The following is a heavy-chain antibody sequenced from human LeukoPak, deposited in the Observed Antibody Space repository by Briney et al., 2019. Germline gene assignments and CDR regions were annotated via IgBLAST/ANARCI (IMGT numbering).Heavy chain of an antibody. CDR1: GDSVSSNGAA. Sequence: SQTLSLTCAISGDSVSSNGAAWHWTRQSPSRGLEWLGRTYYRSKWYSDYAVSVKSRITINPDTSKNQFSLQLNSVTPEDTAVYYCARGSSSNSWYFDYWGQGTLVTVSS. CDR2: TYYRSKWYS. V-gene: IGHV6-1*01. J-gene: IGHJ4*02. CDR3: ARGSSSNSWYFDY. D-gene: IGHD6-13*01.